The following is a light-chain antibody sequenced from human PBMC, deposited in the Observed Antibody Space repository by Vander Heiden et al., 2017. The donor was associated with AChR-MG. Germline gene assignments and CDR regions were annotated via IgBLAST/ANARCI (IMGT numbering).Light chain of an antibody. CDR1: ALPTQY. V-gene: IGLV3-25*03. J-gene: IGLJ1*01. Sequence: SYELTQPPSVSVSPGQTARLTCSGDALPTQYAYWYQQKTGEAAVLVIYKDSERHSGIHERFSGSSAGTTVTVTISGVQAEDEADYYCQSADRSGTDRVFGTGTKVTGL. CDR3: QSADRSGTDRV. CDR2: KDS.